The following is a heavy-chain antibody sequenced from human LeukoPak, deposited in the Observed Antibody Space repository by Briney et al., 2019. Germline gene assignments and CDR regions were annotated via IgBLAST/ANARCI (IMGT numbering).Heavy chain of an antibody. CDR2: IYYSGST. D-gene: IGHD2-15*01. V-gene: IGHV4-59*01. CDR3: ARDVRYCSGGSCSNWFDP. Sequence: SETLSLTCTVSGGSISSYYWSWIRQPPGKGLEWIGYIYYSGSTNYNPSLKSRVTISVDTSKNQFSLKLSSVTAADTAVYYCARDVRYCSGGSCSNWFDPWAREPWSPSPQ. CDR1: GGSISSYY. J-gene: IGHJ5*02.